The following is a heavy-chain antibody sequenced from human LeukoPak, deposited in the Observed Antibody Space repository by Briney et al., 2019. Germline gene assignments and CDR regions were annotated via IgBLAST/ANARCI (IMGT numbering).Heavy chain of an antibody. CDR2: IRYDGSNK. J-gene: IGHJ5*02. V-gene: IGHV3-30*02. CDR1: GFSFDDYG. D-gene: IGHD2-15*01. Sequence: GGSLRLSCAASGFSFDDYGMSWVRQAPGKGLEWVAFIRYDGSNKYYADSVKGRFTISRDNSKNTLYLQMNSLRAEDTAVYSCARGADGVSSNSRGWFDPWGQGTLVTVSS. CDR3: ARGADGVSSNSRGWFDP.